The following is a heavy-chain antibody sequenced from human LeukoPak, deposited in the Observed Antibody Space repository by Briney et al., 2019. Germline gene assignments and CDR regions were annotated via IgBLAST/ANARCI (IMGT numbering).Heavy chain of an antibody. Sequence: PSETLSLTCAVYGGSFSGYYWNWIRQPPGKGLEWIGEINHSGSTNYNPSLKSRVTISVDTSKNQFSLKLSSVTAADTAVYYCARRRRIVGATPGAFDIWGQGTMVTVSS. CDR2: INHSGST. CDR1: GGSFSGYY. D-gene: IGHD1-26*01. V-gene: IGHV4-34*01. CDR3: ARRRRIVGATPGAFDI. J-gene: IGHJ3*02.